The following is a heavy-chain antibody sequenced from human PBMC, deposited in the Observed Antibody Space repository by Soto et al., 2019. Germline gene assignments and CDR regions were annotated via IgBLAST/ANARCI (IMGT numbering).Heavy chain of an antibody. CDR3: ARQKEVLRFLEWLLAGLDV. V-gene: IGHV4-34*01. CDR1: GWSRSGYY. Sequence: PXETLSLTCSVAGWSRSGYYWTWIRQPPGKGLEWIGEINHSGSTNYNPSLKSRVTISIETSKNQFSLNLSSVTAADTAVYYCARQKEVLRFLEWLLAGLDVWGHGTTVTVSS. J-gene: IGHJ6*02. D-gene: IGHD3-3*01. CDR2: INHSGST.